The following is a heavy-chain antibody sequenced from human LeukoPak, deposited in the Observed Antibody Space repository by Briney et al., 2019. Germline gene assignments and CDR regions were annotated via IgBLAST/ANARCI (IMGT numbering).Heavy chain of an antibody. Sequence: KAGGSLRLSCAASGFTFNSHSMNWVRQAPGKGLEWVSSISSSSDYKYYADSVKGRFTISRDNAKNSLYLQMESLRAEDTAVYYCASDIVPRWSSPNFDYWGQGTMVTVSS. V-gene: IGHV3-21*01. CDR3: ASDIVPRWSSPNFDY. CDR2: ISSSSDYK. D-gene: IGHD2-15*01. CDR1: GFTFNSHS. J-gene: IGHJ4*02.